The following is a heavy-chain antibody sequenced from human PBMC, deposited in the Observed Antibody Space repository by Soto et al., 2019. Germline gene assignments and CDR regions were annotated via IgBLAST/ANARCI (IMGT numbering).Heavy chain of an antibody. J-gene: IGHJ4*02. CDR2: MSYDGRNQ. CDR1: GFTLSGVD. CDR3: AKGGWYTSSSRSDC. D-gene: IGHD6-6*01. Sequence: QVQLVESGGGVVQPGTSLRLSCSASGFTLSGVDMHWVRQAPGKGLEWVAVMSYDGRNQYDADSVKGRFTVSRDSSKRALYLQMNSLRTEDAAVYYCAKGGWYTSSSRSDCWGQGTLVTVSS. V-gene: IGHV3-30*18.